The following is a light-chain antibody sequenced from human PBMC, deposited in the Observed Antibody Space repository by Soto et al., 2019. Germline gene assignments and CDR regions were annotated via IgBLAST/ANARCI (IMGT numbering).Light chain of an antibody. V-gene: IGLV2-14*01. Sequence: QSALTQPASVSGSPGQSITISCTGTSSDVGGYNYVPWYQQHPGKAPKLMIFEVSNRPSGVSNRFSGSKSGNTASLTISGLQAEDEADYYCSSYTSSSILVFGGGTKLTVL. CDR2: EVS. CDR1: SSDVGGYNY. CDR3: SSYTSSSILV. J-gene: IGLJ3*02.